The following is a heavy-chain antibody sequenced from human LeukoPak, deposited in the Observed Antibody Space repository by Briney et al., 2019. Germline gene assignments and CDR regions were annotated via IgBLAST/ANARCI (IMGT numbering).Heavy chain of an antibody. CDR1: GGSISSSSYY. J-gene: IGHJ4*02. V-gene: IGHV4-39*01. CDR3: ARLSHLVGAIDY. CDR2: IYYSGST. D-gene: IGHD1-26*01. Sequence: PSETLSLTCTVSGGSISSSSYYWGWIRQPPGKGLEWIGSIYYSGSTYYNPSLKSRITISVDTPKNQFSLKLSSVTAADTAVYYCARLSHLVGAIDYWGQGILVTVYS.